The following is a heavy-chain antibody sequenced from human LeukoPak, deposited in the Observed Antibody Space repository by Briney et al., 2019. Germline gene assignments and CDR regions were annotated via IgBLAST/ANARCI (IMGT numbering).Heavy chain of an antibody. J-gene: IGHJ4*02. CDR3: ARRSTYGFFDY. Sequence: PSETLSLTCTVSGGSVSSDYWNWIRQPPGKGLEWIGYIHNNGNTNDNPSLKSRVTMSMDASKNQFSLRLSSVTAADTALYYCARRSTYGFFDYWGQGTLVTVSS. D-gene: IGHD4-17*01. V-gene: IGHV4-59*08. CDR2: IHNNGNT. CDR1: GGSVSSDY.